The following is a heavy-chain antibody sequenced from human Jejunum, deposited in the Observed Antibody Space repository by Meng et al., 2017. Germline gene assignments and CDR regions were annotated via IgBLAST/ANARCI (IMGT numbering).Heavy chain of an antibody. CDR3: AAVVTGPTFDY. CDR1: GFSLSTSGVG. D-gene: IGHD2-21*02. CDR2: IYWDDDK. Sequence: SGPTLVKPTQTLTLTCTFSGFSLSTSGVGVGWIRQPPGKALEWLALIYWDDDKLYSPSLKSRLTVIKDTPKNQVVLIMTNIDPVDTATYYCAAVVTGPTFDYWGQGTLVTVSS. J-gene: IGHJ4*02. V-gene: IGHV2-5*02.